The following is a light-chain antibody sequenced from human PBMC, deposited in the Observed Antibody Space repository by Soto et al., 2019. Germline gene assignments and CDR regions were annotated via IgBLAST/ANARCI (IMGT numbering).Light chain of an antibody. CDR1: QGISNS. CDR3: QQSFTTLRT. CDR2: AAS. Sequence: DKQMTKSPSSLSASVGDRVTITCRASQGISNSLVWYQQKPGKVLKLLIYAASTLQSGVPSRFTGSGSGTDFTLTISSLQPEDFVTYYCQQSFTTLRTFGQGTNVDIK. J-gene: IGKJ1*01. V-gene: IGKV1-39*01.